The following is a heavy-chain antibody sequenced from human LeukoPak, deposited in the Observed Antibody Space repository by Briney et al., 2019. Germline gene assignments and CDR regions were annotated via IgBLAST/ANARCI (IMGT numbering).Heavy chain of an antibody. CDR3: AKGETEDGGLAHAY. CDR1: GFTFPDFA. D-gene: IGHD5-24*01. Sequence: GGSLRLSCAASGFTFPDFAMSWVRQAPGKGLEWVSAISGSGGTTYYADAVKGRFTISRDNSKNTLYLQMNSLSAEDTAEYYCAKGETEDGGLAHAYWGQGTLVTVSS. J-gene: IGHJ4*02. CDR2: ISGSGGTT. V-gene: IGHV3-23*01.